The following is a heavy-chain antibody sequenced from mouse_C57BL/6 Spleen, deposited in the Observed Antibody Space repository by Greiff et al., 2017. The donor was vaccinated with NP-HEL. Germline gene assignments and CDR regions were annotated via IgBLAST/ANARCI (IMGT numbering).Heavy chain of an antibody. CDR2: IYPGDGDT. Sequence: LQESGPELVKPGASVKISCKASGYAFSSSWMNWVKQRPGKGLEWIGRIYPGDGDTNYNGKFKGKATLTADKSSSTAYMQLSSLTSEDSAVYFCARCDYYAMDYWGQGTSVTVSS. CDR1: GYAFSSSW. V-gene: IGHV1-82*01. J-gene: IGHJ4*01. CDR3: ARCDYYAMDY.